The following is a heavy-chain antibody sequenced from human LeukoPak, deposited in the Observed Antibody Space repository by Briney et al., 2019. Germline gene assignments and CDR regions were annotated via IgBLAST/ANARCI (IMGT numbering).Heavy chain of an antibody. V-gene: IGHV1-18*01. CDR2: SNANNGNT. CDR1: GYIFANYV. Sequence: ASVKVSCKASGYIFANYVITWVRQASGQGLEWLGWSNANNGNTKYGEKFQGRVTMTSDTSTTTSYMELGGLTSDDTAVYYCARPYYYDSRIDPWGQGILVTVSS. D-gene: IGHD3-22*01. J-gene: IGHJ5*02. CDR3: ARPYYYDSRIDP.